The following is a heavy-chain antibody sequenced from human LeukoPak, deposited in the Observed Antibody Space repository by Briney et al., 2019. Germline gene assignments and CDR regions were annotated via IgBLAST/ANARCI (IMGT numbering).Heavy chain of an antibody. CDR3: ARTTALSAHDAFDI. D-gene: IGHD4-17*01. CDR2: IYHSGST. Sequence: SETLSLTCAVSGGSISSGGYSWSWIRQPPGKGLEWIGYIYHSGSTYYNPSLKSRVTISVDRSKNQFSLKLSSVTAADTAVYYCARTTALSAHDAFDIWGQGTVVTVSS. CDR1: GGSISSGGYS. V-gene: IGHV4-30-2*01. J-gene: IGHJ3*02.